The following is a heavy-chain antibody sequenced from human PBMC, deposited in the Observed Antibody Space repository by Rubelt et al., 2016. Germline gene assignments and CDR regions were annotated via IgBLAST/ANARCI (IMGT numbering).Heavy chain of an antibody. V-gene: IGHV4-34*01. CDR3: ARGRRGSSSWLGRDYYGMDV. CDR1: GGSFSGYY. D-gene: IGHD6-13*01. Sequence: QVQLQQWGAGLLKPSETLSLTCAVYGGSFSGYYWSWIRQPPGKGLEWIGEINHSGSTHYNPSLKSRGTISVDTSKNQFSLKLSAVTAADTAVYYCARGRRGSSSWLGRDYYGMDVWGQGTTVTVSS. J-gene: IGHJ6*02. CDR2: INHSGST.